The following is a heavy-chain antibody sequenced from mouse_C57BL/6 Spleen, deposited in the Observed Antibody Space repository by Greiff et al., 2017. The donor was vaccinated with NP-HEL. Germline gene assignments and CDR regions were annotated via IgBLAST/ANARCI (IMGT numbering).Heavy chain of an antibody. D-gene: IGHD2-3*01. Sequence: EVKLEESGGGLVQPGGSLKLSCAASGFTFSDYGMAWVRQAPRKGPEWVAFISNLAYSIYYADTVTGRFTISRENAKNTLYLEMSSLRSEDTAMYYCARHGDGHFDYWGQGTTLTVSS. CDR1: GFTFSDYG. CDR3: ARHGDGHFDY. J-gene: IGHJ2*01. CDR2: ISNLAYSI. V-gene: IGHV5-15*04.